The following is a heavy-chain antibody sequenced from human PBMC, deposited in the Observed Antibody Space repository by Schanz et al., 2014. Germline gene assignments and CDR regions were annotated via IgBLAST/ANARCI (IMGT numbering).Heavy chain of an antibody. J-gene: IGHJ4*02. CDR2: ISSASSTI. CDR3: ARSRSGFYFDY. D-gene: IGHD1-26*01. V-gene: IGHV3-48*01. Sequence: EVQLVESGGGLVQPGGSLRLSCAASGFTFSSYSMNWVRQAPGKGLEWVSYISSASSTINYADSVKGRFTISRDNAKNSVFLQMNSLRAEDTAVYYCARSRSGFYFDYWGQGTLVTVSS. CDR1: GFTFSSYS.